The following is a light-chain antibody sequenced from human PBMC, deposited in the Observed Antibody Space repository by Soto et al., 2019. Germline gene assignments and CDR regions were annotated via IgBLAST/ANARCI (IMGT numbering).Light chain of an antibody. V-gene: IGKV3-11*01. Sequence: EIVLTQSPATLSLSPGERATLSFRASQSVSSYLAWYQQKPGQAPGLLIYDASNRATGIPARFSGSGSGTDFTLTISSLEPEDFAVYYCQQRSNWPPAFGQGTRLEI. CDR1: QSVSSY. CDR3: QQRSNWPPA. J-gene: IGKJ5*01. CDR2: DAS.